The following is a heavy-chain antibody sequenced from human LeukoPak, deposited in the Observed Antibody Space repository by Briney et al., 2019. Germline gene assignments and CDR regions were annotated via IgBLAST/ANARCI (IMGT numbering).Heavy chain of an antibody. CDR3: TKGGQVVESRWAWPDY. CDR2: ISWNGDST. CDR1: GFTFEDYT. J-gene: IGHJ4*02. D-gene: IGHD2-15*01. V-gene: IGHV3-43*01. Sequence: GGSLRLSCAASGFTFEDYTMQWVRQAPGKGLEWVSLISWNGDSTYYADSMKGRFIISRDNSKDSLYLQMNSLRTEDTALYYCTKGGQVVESRWAWPDYWGQGTLVTVSS.